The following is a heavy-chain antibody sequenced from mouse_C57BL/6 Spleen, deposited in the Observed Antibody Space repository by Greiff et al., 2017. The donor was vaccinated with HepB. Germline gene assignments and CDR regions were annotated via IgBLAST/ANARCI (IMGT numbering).Heavy chain of an antibody. CDR1: GYSFTGYY. D-gene: IGHD2-2*01. V-gene: IGHV1-42*01. CDR2: INPSTGGT. J-gene: IGHJ2*01. CDR3: ARRGIYYGYYFDY. Sequence: EVKLQQSGPELVKPGASVKISCKASGYSFTGYYMNWVKQSPEKSLEWIGEINPSTGGTTYNQKFKAKATLTVDKSSSTAYMQLKSLTSEDSAVYYCARRGIYYGYYFDYWGQGTTLTVSS.